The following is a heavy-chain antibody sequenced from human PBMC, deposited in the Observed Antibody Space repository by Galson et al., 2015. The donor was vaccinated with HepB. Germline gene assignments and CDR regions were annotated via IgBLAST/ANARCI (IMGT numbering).Heavy chain of an antibody. D-gene: IGHD3-22*01. V-gene: IGHV3-48*03. J-gene: IGHJ4*02. CDR3: ASGSVVVITY. CDR1: GFTFSSYE. Sequence: SLRLSCAASGFTFSSYEMNWVRQAPGKGLEWVSYISSSGSTIYYADSVKGRFTISRDNAKNSLYLQINSLRAEDTAVYYCASGSVVVITYWGQGTLVTVSS. CDR2: ISSSGSTI.